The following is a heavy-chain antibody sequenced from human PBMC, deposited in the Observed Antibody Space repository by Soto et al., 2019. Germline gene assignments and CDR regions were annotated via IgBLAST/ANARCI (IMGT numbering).Heavy chain of an antibody. Sequence: EVQLLESGGGLVQPGGSLRLSCAASGFTFSSYAINWVRQAPGKGLEWVSTISDSGVSTYYADSVKGRFTISRDNSKNTLSLQMNSLRAEDTAVYYCAKDRQGSYFDYWGQGTLVTVSS. D-gene: IGHD1-26*01. J-gene: IGHJ4*02. CDR3: AKDRQGSYFDY. CDR2: ISDSGVST. V-gene: IGHV3-23*01. CDR1: GFTFSSYA.